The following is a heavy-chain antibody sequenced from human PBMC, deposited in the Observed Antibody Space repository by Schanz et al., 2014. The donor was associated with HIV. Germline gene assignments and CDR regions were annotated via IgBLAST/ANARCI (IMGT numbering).Heavy chain of an antibody. J-gene: IGHJ4*02. CDR1: GFTFSSSG. V-gene: IGHV3-33*06. CDR3: AKDQGDVTGTPFDY. D-gene: IGHD1-20*01. CDR2: MWYDESHK. Sequence: QVQLVESGGGGVQPGRSLRLSCTASGFTFSSSGMHWVRQAPGKGLEWVAAMWYDESHKGYADSVKGRFTISRDNSKNTLFLQMNSLRAEDTAMYYCAKDQGDVTGTPFDYWGQGTLVTVSS.